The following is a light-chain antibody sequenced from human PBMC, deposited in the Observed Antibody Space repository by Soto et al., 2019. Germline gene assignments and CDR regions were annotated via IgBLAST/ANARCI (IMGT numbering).Light chain of an antibody. J-gene: IGLJ3*02. V-gene: IGLV2-14*01. CDR1: SSDVGSFNY. CDR2: DVS. CDR3: SSYTSSSTWV. Sequence: QSVLTQPASVSGSPGQSITISCTGTSSDVGSFNYVSWYQQHPGKAPKLMIYDVSNRPSGLSNRFSGSKFGNTASLTISGLQSEDEAEYYCSSYTSSSTWVFGGGTKLTVL.